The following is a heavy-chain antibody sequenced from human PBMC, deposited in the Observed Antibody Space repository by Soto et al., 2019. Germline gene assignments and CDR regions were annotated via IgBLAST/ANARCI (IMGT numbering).Heavy chain of an antibody. CDR1: GFTFSSYG. D-gene: IGHD3-22*01. Sequence: QPGGSLRLSCAASGFTFSSYGMHWVRQAPGKGLEWVAVIWYDGSNKYYADSVKGRFTISRDNSKNTLYLQMNSLRAEDTAVYYCARGSYYYDSSGSNWFDPWGQGTLVTVSS. CDR2: IWYDGSNK. J-gene: IGHJ5*02. CDR3: ARGSYYYDSSGSNWFDP. V-gene: IGHV3-33*01.